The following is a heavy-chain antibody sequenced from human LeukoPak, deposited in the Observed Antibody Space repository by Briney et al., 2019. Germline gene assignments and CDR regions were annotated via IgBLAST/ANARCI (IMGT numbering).Heavy chain of an antibody. J-gene: IGHJ5*02. Sequence: SETLSLTCAVFGGSFSGYSWTWIRQPPGKGLEWIGEITDTGSTNYNRSLTSRLTISLDTSQNQLSLTLRSVTAADTAVYYCARVYVTVVRGSWFDPWGQGALVTVSS. V-gene: IGHV4-34*01. D-gene: IGHD3-10*01. CDR2: ITDTGST. CDR1: GGSFSGYS. CDR3: ARVYVTVVRGSWFDP.